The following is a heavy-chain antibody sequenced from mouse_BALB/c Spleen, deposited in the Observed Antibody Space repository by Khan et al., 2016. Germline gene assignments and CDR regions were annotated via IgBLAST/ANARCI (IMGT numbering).Heavy chain of an antibody. CDR1: GYTSANYW. Sequence: QVQLQQSGAELARPGASVRLSCKASGYTSANYWMQWVKQRPGQGLEWIGSIYPGDGDTRYSQKFTDKATLTADKSSSSAYMHLRSVASEDSAVYYCADALFVYWGQGTLVTVSA. V-gene: IGHV1-87*01. J-gene: IGHJ3*01. CDR3: ADALFVY. CDR2: IYPGDGDT.